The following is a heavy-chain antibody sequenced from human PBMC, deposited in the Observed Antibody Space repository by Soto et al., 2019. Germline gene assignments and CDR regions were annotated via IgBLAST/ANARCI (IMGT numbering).Heavy chain of an antibody. J-gene: IGHJ6*02. CDR1: GLTFSSYA. D-gene: IGHD6-6*01. V-gene: IGHV3-23*01. Sequence: EVQLLESGGGLVQPGGSLRLSCAASGLTFSSYAMTWVRQAPGKGLEWVSGISGSGASTFYADSGKGRFTTSRDTSKNTLYLQMNSLRAEDTAVYYCAKGAHSSSSRGVDVWGQGTTVTVSS. CDR3: AKGAHSSSSRGVDV. CDR2: ISGSGAST.